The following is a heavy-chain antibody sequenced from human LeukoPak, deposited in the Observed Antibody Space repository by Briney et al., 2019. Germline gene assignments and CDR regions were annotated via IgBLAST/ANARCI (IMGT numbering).Heavy chain of an antibody. D-gene: IGHD6-19*01. V-gene: IGHV3-23*01. J-gene: IGHJ4*02. Sequence: GGSLRLSCAASGFTFSSYAMSWVRQAPGKGLEWVSAISGSGGSTYYADSVKGRFTISRDNSKNTLYLQMNSLRAEDTAVYYCAKAGVSGWFFGLDYWGQGTLVTVSS. CDR1: GFTFSSYA. CDR2: ISGSGGST. CDR3: AKAGVSGWFFGLDY.